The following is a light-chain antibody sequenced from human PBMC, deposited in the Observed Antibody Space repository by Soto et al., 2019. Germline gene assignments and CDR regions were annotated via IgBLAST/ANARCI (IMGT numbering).Light chain of an antibody. V-gene: IGLV2-11*01. CDR2: DVS. Sequence: ALTQPRSVSGSPGQSVTISCTGTSSDVGGYNYVSWYQQHPGKAPKLMIYDVSKRPSGVPDRFSGSKSGNTASLTISGLQAEDEADYYCCSYAGSYTFYVFGTGTKVTVL. CDR3: CSYAGSYTFYV. CDR1: SSDVGGYNY. J-gene: IGLJ1*01.